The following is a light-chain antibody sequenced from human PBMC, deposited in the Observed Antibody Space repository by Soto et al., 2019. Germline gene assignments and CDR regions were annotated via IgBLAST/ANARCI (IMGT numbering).Light chain of an antibody. J-gene: IGLJ2*01. V-gene: IGLV1-47*01. CDR2: RNN. CDR1: SSNIETNY. CDR3: AAWDDSLSGGV. Sequence: QSVLTQPPSASRTPGQRVTISCSGSSSNIETNYVYWYQQLPGTAPKLLIYRNNQRPSGVPDRFSGSKSGTSASLAISGLRSEDEADYYCAAWDDSLSGGVFGGGTQLTVL.